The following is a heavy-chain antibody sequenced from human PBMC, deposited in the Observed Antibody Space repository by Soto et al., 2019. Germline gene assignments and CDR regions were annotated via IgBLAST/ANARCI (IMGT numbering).Heavy chain of an antibody. V-gene: IGHV4-30-4*01. D-gene: IGHD2-15*01. CDR1: YGYSISGDCY. CDR3: ATMGTPATGLYFFDY. J-gene: IGHJ4*02. Sequence: SETLCLTSSVAYGYSISGDCYRSFIRQPPGKGLEWIGFISYSGSTYYSTSLKSRVTISVDTSKSQFSLNLSFVTAADTAVYYCATMGTPATGLYFFDYWGQGSLVTVSS. CDR2: ISYSGST.